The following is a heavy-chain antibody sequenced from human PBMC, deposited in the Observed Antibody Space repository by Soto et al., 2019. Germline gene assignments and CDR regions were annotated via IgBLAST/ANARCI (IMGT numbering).Heavy chain of an antibody. CDR3: AREGINAGIRPWGDAFDI. D-gene: IGHD3-10*01. V-gene: IGHV1-3*04. CDR1: GYTSTGYV. CDR2: ISTGTGNT. Sequence: QVQLVQSGAEVKKPGASVKISCEASGYTSTGYVMHWVRQAPGQRPEWVGWISTGTGNTRSSQRFQGRVTFTGDASASTFYMGLSSLTFEDTAVYYCAREGINAGIRPWGDAFDIWGQGTMVTVSS. J-gene: IGHJ3*02.